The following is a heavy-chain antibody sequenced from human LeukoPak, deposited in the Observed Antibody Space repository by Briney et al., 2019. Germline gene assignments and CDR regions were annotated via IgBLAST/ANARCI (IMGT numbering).Heavy chain of an antibody. Sequence: GESLMISCKGAGYMFINYWIGWVRQMPGKGLEWMGIIYPGDSDTRYSPSFQGQVTISADKSISTAFLQWSSLKASDTAMYYCARHFRKGYDSAFHCWGQGTLVSVSS. D-gene: IGHD5-12*01. V-gene: IGHV5-51*01. CDR1: GYMFINYW. CDR2: IYPGDSDT. J-gene: IGHJ1*01. CDR3: ARHFRKGYDSAFHC.